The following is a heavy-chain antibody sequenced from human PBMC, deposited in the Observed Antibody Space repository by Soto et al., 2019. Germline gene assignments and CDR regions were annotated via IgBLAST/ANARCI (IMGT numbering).Heavy chain of an antibody. V-gene: IGHV4-30-4*01. J-gene: IGHJ4*02. CDR3: ARATGIAAAFDY. Sequence: SETLSLTCTVSGCSISSGDYYWSWIRQPPGKGLEWIGYIYYSGSTYYNPSLKSRVTISVDTSKNQFSLKLSSVTAADTAVYYCARATGIAAAFDYWGQGTLVTVSS. CDR2: IYYSGST. D-gene: IGHD6-13*01. CDR1: GCSISSGDYY.